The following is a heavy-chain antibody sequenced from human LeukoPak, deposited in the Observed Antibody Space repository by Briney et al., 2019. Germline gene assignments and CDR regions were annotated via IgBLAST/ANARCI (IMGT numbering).Heavy chain of an antibody. D-gene: IGHD1-26*01. J-gene: IGHJ4*02. V-gene: IGHV4-59*01. CDR3: ARLSGTYFPDY. CDR1: GDSISGYY. CDR2: IYYSGSI. Sequence: PSETLSLTCTVSGDSISGYYWTWIRQPPGKGLEWIGYIYYSGSINYNPSLKSRLTISVDTSKNQFSLKLSSVTAADTAVYYCARLSGTYFPDYWGQGTLVTVSS.